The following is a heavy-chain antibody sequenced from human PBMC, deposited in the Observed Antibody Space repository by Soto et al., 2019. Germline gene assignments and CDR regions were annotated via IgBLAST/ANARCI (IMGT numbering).Heavy chain of an antibody. D-gene: IGHD3-3*01. V-gene: IGHV1-18*01. Sequence: GASVKVSCKASGYTFTSYGISWVRQAPGQGLEWMGWISAYNGNTNYAQKLQGRVTMTTDTSTSTAYMELRSLRSDDTAVYYCARDSMGYDFWSGYYGVTDKTDFDYWGQGTLVTV. CDR1: GYTFTSYG. J-gene: IGHJ4*02. CDR2: ISAYNGNT. CDR3: ARDSMGYDFWSGYYGVTDKTDFDY.